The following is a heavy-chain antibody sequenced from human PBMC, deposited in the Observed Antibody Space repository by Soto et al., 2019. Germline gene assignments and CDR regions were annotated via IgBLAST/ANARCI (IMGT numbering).Heavy chain of an antibody. CDR2: ISGSGGST. V-gene: IGHV3-23*01. CDR1: GFTFSSYA. J-gene: IGHJ4*02. D-gene: IGHD5-18*01. Sequence: EVQLLESGGGLVQPGGSLRLSCAASGFTFSSYAMSWVRQAPGKGLEWVSAISGSGGSTYYADSVKGRFTISRDNSKNTLYLQMNSLRAEDTAVYYCEKDPHSYGYLTAGYWGQGTLVTVSS. CDR3: EKDPHSYGYLTAGY.